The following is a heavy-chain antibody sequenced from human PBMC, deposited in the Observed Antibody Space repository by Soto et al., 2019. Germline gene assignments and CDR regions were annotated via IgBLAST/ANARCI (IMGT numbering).Heavy chain of an antibody. CDR2: VFFSGGS. Sequence: QVRLQESGPGLVRPSETLSLICTVSGGSINSPSYYWEWIRQTPGGGLDWIGRVFFSGGSDSNSSLKSRVTMSVDTSKNQFSLELTSVTSADTAVYYCARTPPVDPDYGDSYYDHWGQGTPVTVS. CDR1: GGSINSPSYY. J-gene: IGHJ4*01. V-gene: IGHV4-39*01. D-gene: IGHD4-17*01. CDR3: ARTPPVDPDYGDSYYDH.